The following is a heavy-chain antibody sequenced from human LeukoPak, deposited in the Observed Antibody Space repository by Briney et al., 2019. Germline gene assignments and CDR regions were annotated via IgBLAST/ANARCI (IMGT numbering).Heavy chain of an antibody. V-gene: IGHV4-39*07. CDR3: ARVGYRYGSLDY. J-gene: IGHJ4*02. D-gene: IGHD5-18*01. CDR1: GGSISSSSYY. Sequence: PSETLSLTCTVSGGSISSSSYYWGWIRQPPGKGLEWIGSIYYSGSTYYNPSLKSRVTISVDTSKNQFSLKLSSVTAADTAVYYCARVGYRYGSLDYWGQGTPVTVSS. CDR2: IYYSGST.